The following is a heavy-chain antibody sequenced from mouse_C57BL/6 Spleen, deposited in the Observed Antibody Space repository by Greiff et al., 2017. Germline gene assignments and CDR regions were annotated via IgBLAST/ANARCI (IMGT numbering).Heavy chain of an antibody. J-gene: IGHJ1*03. CDR2: ISNGGGST. CDR1: GFTFSDYY. CDR3: ARDYGTYWYFGV. Sequence: EVHLVESGGGLVQPGGSLKLSCAASGFTFSDYYMYWVRQTPEKRLEWVAYISNGGGSTYYPDTVKGRFTISRDNAKNTLYLQMSRLKSEDTAMYYCARDYGTYWYFGVWGTGTTVTVSS. D-gene: IGHD1-2*01. V-gene: IGHV5-12*01.